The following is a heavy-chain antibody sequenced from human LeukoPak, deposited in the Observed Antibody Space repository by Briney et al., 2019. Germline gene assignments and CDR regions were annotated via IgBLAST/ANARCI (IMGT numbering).Heavy chain of an antibody. CDR3: ARDLRGYGDIRIGWFDP. CDR1: GYTFTSYY. D-gene: IGHD4-17*01. Sequence: ASVKVSCKASGYTFTSYYMHWVRQAPGQGLEWMGIINPSGGSTSYAQKFQGRVTMTRDTSTSTVYMELSSLRSEDTAVYYCARDLRGYGDIRIGWFDPWGQGTLVTVSS. CDR2: INPSGGST. J-gene: IGHJ5*02. V-gene: IGHV1-46*01.